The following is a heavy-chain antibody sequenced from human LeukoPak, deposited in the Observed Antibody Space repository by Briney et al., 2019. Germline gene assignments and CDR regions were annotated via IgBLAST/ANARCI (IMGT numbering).Heavy chain of an antibody. CDR1: GGSISSGDYY. CDR3: AREATYSGYANYGMDV. CDR2: IYYSGST. J-gene: IGHJ6*02. V-gene: IGHV4-30-4*01. Sequence: SQTLSLTCTVSGGSISSGDYYWSWIRQPPGKGLEWIGYIYYSGSTYYNLSLKSRVTISVDTSKNQFSLKLSSVTAADTAVYYCAREATYSGYANYGMDVWGQGTTVTVSS. D-gene: IGHD5-12*01.